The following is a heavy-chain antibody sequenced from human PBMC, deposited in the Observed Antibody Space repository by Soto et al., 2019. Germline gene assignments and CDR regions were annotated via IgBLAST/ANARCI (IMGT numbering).Heavy chain of an antibody. J-gene: IGHJ5*02. Sequence: QLQLQESGPGLVKPSQTLSLTCAVSGCSISSDGYSWSWIRHPLGKGLEGGGYIYHSGSTYYNPSLKSRVAISVDTSRNQCSVNLSSLPAADTALYYCARGLGYCSGGSCGWFDPWVQGTLVTVSS. CDR2: IYHSGST. D-gene: IGHD2-15*01. V-gene: IGHV4-30-2*01. CDR3: ARGLGYCSGGSCGWFDP. CDR1: GCSISSDGYS.